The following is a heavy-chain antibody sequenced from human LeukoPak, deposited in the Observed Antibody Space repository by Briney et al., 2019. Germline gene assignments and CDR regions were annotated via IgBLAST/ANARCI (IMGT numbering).Heavy chain of an antibody. D-gene: IGHD2-2*01. CDR1: GVSVSDGRYY. J-gene: IGHJ3*02. CDR2: KYYGGSA. CDR3: APPYCGSISCLDVFNM. V-gene: IGHV4-31*03. Sequence: SETLSLTCNVSGVSVSDGRYYWTWIRQHPGKGLEGIGEKYYGGSAKFNPSLKSRLSISIARSNNQFSLQLSYVTAADTATYSCAPPYCGSISCLDVFNMWGQGTRVTVSS.